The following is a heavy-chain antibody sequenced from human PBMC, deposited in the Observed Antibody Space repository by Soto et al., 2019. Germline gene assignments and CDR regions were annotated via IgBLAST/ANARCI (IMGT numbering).Heavy chain of an antibody. Sequence: EVQLVESGGGLVKPGGSLRLSCVGSGFIFSSFTMTWVRQAPGMGLQYLASISKSSSLIYYADSVRGRFIISRDNSKDSVVLQMYSLRAEDTAMYYGVRGYDRVDWGQGTLVTVSS. J-gene: IGHJ4*02. D-gene: IGHD3-3*01. CDR2: ISKSSSLI. CDR3: VRGYDRVD. V-gene: IGHV3-21*01. CDR1: GFIFSSFT.